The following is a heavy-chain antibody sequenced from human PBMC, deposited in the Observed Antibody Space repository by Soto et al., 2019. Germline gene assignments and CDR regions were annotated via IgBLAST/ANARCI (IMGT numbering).Heavy chain of an antibody. V-gene: IGHV3-48*02. CDR1: GFTFSSHS. J-gene: IGHJ4*02. Sequence: PGGSLRLSCAASGFTFSSHSMNWVRQAPGKGLEWISYINSASTTIFHADSVKGRFTVSRDNAKNSLYLQLTSLRHEDTAVYYCTRDLSHWGQGTLVTVSS. CDR3: TRDLSH. CDR2: INSASTTI.